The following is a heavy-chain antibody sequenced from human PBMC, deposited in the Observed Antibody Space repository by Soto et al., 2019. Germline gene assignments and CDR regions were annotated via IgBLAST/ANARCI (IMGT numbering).Heavy chain of an antibody. D-gene: IGHD3-9*01. CDR3: ARGTKTYYDILTGEKDRHVVDY. CDR1: GDSISSSSNH. Sequence: PSETLSLTCTVSGDSISSSSNHWGWIRQPPGKGLEWIGNIYYSENTYYNPSLKSRVTISVDTSKNQFSLRLTSVTAADTAVYYCARGTKTYYDILTGEKDRHVVDYWGQGTLVTVSS. V-gene: IGHV4-39*07. CDR2: IYYSENT. J-gene: IGHJ4*02.